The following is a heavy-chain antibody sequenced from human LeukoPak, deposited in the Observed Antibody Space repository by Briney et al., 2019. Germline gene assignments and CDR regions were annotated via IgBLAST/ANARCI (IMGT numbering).Heavy chain of an antibody. CDR3: VKYGGDLGVAFDC. V-gene: IGHV3-23*01. CDR2: ISGSGGST. Sequence: GGSLRPSCAASGFTFSSYAMSWVRQAPGEGLEWVSAISGSGGSTYYADSVKGRFTISRDNSKNTLYLQMNSLRAEDTAVYYCVKYGGDLGVAFDCWGQGTLVTVSS. CDR1: GFTFSSYA. J-gene: IGHJ4*02. D-gene: IGHD2-21*01.